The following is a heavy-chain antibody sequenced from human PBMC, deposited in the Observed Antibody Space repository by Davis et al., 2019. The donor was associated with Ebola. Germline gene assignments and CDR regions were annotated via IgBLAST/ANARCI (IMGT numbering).Heavy chain of an antibody. CDR2: IIPVFGQA. CDR3: ARDLLRDWTDV. J-gene: IGHJ5*02. Sequence: SVKVSCKASGGTFSTYTFTWVRQAPGQGLEWMGGIIPVFGQAKYAPKFQGRLTMAADESTNTVYMELTRLTSEDTAVYYCARDLLRDWTDVWGLGTLVTVSS. CDR1: GGTFSTYT. V-gene: IGHV1-69*13.